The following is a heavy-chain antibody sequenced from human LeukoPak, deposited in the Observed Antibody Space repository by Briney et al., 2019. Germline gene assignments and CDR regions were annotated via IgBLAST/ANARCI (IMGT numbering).Heavy chain of an antibody. CDR1: GFTFSRYG. J-gene: IGHJ1*01. D-gene: IGHD6-19*01. V-gene: IGHV3-33*01. CDR3: ARVSEDYSSGWYEEFFQY. Sequence: GRSLRLSCAASGFTFSRYGMHGVRQAPGKGLECVVGIWYDGSKKNYADSVKGRFTISRDNSKNTLNLQISSLRAEDTAVYYCARVSEDYSSGWYEEFFQYWGQGTLVIVSS. CDR2: IWYDGSKK.